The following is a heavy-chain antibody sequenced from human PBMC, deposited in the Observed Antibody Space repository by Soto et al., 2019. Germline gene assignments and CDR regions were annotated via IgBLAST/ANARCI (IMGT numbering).Heavy chain of an antibody. D-gene: IGHD6-13*01. CDR2: TYYRSKWYN. Sequence: SQTLSLTCAISGDSVSSNSAAWNWIRQSPSRGLEWLGRTYYRSKWYNDYAVSVKSRITINPDTSKNQFSLQLNSVTPEDTAVYYCAHTPIAAAGANWFGPWGQGTLVIVSS. V-gene: IGHV6-1*01. CDR1: GDSVSSNSAA. J-gene: IGHJ5*02. CDR3: AHTPIAAAGANWFGP.